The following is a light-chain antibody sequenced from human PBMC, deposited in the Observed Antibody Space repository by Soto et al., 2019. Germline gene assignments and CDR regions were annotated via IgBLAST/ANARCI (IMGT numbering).Light chain of an antibody. Sequence: QSALTQPASVSGSPGQSITISCTGSSSDVGGYNYVSWHQQHPGKAPKLMIFEVSNRPSGVPDRFSGSKSGNTASLTISGPQAEYEADYYCSSYTGSSTNTVVFGGGTKVTVL. J-gene: IGLJ2*01. CDR3: SSYTGSSTNTVV. CDR2: EVS. CDR1: SSDVGGYNY. V-gene: IGLV2-14*01.